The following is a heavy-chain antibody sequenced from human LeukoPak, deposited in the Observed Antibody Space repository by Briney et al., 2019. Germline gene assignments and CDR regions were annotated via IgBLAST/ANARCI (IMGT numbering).Heavy chain of an antibody. CDR3: ARSKSGYPYYMDV. CDR1: GYTFTNYY. J-gene: IGHJ6*03. V-gene: IGHV1-69*06. CDR2: IIPIFGTA. D-gene: IGHD3-3*01. Sequence: SVKVSCKASGYTFTNYYMHWVRQAPGQGLEWMGGIIPIFGTANYAQKFQGRVTITADKSTSTAYMELSSLRSEDTAVYYCARSKSGYPYYMDVWGKGTTVTVSS.